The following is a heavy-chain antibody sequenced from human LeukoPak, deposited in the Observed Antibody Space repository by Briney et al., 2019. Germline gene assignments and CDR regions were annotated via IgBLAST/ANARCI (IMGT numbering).Heavy chain of an antibody. D-gene: IGHD3-10*01. V-gene: IGHV1-2*02. Sequence: ASVKVSCKASGYTFTGYYVHWVRQAPGQGLEWMGWINPNSGGTNYAQKFQGRVTMTRDTSISTAYMELSRLRSDDTAVYYCARVDGSGSYPHYYFDYWGQGTLVTVSS. J-gene: IGHJ4*02. CDR2: INPNSGGT. CDR3: ARVDGSGSYPHYYFDY. CDR1: GYTFTGYY.